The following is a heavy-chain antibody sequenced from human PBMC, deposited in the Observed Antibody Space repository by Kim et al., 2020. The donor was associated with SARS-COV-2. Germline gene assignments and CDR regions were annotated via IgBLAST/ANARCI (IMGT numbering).Heavy chain of an antibody. J-gene: IGHJ4*02. V-gene: IGHV3-21*01. CDR2: ISSSSSYI. Sequence: GGSLRLSCAASGFTFSSYSMNWVRQAPGKGLEWVSSISSSSSYIYYADSVKGRFTISRDNAKNSLYLQMNSLRAEDTAVYYCARPPRDDYVWGSYLGTGGGYWGQGTLVTVSS. CDR3: ARPPRDDYVWGSYLGTGGGY. D-gene: IGHD3-16*01. CDR1: GFTFSSYS.